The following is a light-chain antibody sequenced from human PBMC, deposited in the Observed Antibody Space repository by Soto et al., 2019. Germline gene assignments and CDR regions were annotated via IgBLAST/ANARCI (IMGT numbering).Light chain of an antibody. J-gene: IGKJ1*01. CDR1: QNVNYN. Sequence: EIVMTQSPATLSVSPGERATLSCRASQNVNYNLAWYQQKPGQAPRLLIYGISSRATGIPDRFSGSGSGTDFTLTISRLEPEDFAVYYCQQYGSSPRTFGQGTK. CDR3: QQYGSSPRT. V-gene: IGKV3-20*01. CDR2: GIS.